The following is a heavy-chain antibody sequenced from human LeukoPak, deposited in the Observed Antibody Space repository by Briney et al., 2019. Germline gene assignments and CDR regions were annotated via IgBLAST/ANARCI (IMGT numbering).Heavy chain of an antibody. CDR3: AREWELLRSFAFDI. D-gene: IGHD1-26*01. J-gene: IGHJ3*02. CDR1: GFTFSSYS. Sequence: GRSLRLSCAASGFTFSSYSMNWVRQAPGKGLEWVSSISSSSSYIYYADSVKGRFTISRDNAKNSLYLQMNSLRAEDTAVYYCAREWELLRSFAFDIWGQGTMVTVSS. CDR2: ISSSSSYI. V-gene: IGHV3-21*01.